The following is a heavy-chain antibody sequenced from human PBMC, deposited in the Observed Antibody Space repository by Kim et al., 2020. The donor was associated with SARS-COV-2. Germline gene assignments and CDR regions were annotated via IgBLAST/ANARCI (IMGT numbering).Heavy chain of an antibody. V-gene: IGHV3-72*01. CDR1: GFEFSDHY. Sequence: GGSLRLSCAASGFEFSDHYMDWVRQAPGKGPVWVGRIRNKANSYTTEYAASVKDRFTISRADSQNSLYLQMNSLRSEDTAVYFCVSGRPGSVFDYWGQGTLVTVST. CDR2: IRNKANSYTT. D-gene: IGHD1-26*01. CDR3: VSGRPGSVFDY. J-gene: IGHJ4*02.